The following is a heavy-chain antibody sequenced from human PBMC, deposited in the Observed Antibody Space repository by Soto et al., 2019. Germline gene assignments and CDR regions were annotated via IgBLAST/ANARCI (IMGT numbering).Heavy chain of an antibody. CDR3: ARMATSGTLNWFDP. CDR1: GYTFGNND. Sequence: ASVKVSCKASGYTFGNNDISWVRQATGQGLEWMGWMNPDSGNTGYAQKFQGRVSMTRNTSITTAYLELSSLRSDDTAIYYCARMATSGTLNWFDPWGQGTLVTVSS. CDR2: MNPDSGNT. V-gene: IGHV1-8*01. J-gene: IGHJ5*02.